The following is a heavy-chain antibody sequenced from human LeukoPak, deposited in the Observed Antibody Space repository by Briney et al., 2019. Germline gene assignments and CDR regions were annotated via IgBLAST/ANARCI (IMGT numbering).Heavy chain of an antibody. V-gene: IGHV3-74*01. Sequence: GGSLRLSCAASGFNFINTWMHWVRQVPGEGLVWVARIKNDGRGIIYADSVKGRFTISRDNATNTLYLQMNSLRAEDTAVYYCARERGVSHPFDYWGQGTLVSVSS. CDR3: ARERGVSHPFDY. J-gene: IGHJ4*02. CDR2: IKNDGRGI. D-gene: IGHD2-21*01. CDR1: GFNFINTW.